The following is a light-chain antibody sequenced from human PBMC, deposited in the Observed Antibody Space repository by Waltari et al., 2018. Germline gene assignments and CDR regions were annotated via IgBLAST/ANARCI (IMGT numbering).Light chain of an antibody. CDR2: KDT. CDR1: ALPKQY. J-gene: IGLJ2*01. CDR3: QSADSRGTVV. Sequence: SYELTQQPSVSVSPGQTARITCSGDALPKQYAYWYQKKPGQAPVLVIYKDTERPSGIPERFSGSRSGTTVTLTISGVQTEDEADYYCQSADSRGTVVFGGGTELTVL. V-gene: IGLV3-25*03.